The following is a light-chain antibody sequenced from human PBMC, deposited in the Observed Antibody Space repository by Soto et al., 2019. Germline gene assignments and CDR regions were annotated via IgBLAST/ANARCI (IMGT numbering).Light chain of an antibody. V-gene: IGKV1-27*01. Sequence: DIQMTQSPSSLSASVGDRVTITCRASQDINTYLAWYQVQPGKGPKLLIYAASTLQSGVPSRFSGSGSGTDVPLTISSLQPEDVATYFCQKYNSAPRTFGQGTRVEI. CDR1: QDINTY. CDR2: AAS. J-gene: IGKJ1*01. CDR3: QKYNSAPRT.